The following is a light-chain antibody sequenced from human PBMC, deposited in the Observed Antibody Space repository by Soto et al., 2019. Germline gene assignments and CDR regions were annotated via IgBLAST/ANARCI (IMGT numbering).Light chain of an antibody. CDR2: SAS. CDR1: QGSTNW. CDR3: QQANRLPYT. V-gene: IGKV1-12*01. Sequence: DIQMTQSPSSVSAYVGDRVTINCRASQGSTNWLACYQQKPGKAHKLLISSASFLQSGVPSRFSGSGSGTDIPLTIISLQPEDFATYYRQQANRLPYTLRHGTTLEI. J-gene: IGKJ2*01.